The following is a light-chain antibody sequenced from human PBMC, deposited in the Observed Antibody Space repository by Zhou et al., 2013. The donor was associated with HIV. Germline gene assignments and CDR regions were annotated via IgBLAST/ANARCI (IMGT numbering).Light chain of an antibody. Sequence: DIQMTQSPSSVSASVGDRVTITCRASQSISSWLAWYQQKPGKAPKVLIYKASSLESGVPSRFSGSGSGTEFTLTISSLQPDDFATYYCLPYYNYSWTFGQGTKVEIK. CDR3: LPYYNYSWT. CDR2: KAS. CDR1: QSISSW. J-gene: IGKJ1*01. V-gene: IGKV1-5*03.